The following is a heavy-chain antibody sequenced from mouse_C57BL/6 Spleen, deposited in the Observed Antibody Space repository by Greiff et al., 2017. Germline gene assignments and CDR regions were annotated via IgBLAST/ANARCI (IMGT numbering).Heavy chain of an antibody. CDR1: GFNIQDDY. V-gene: IGHV14-4*01. CDR2: IDPENGDT. J-gene: IGHJ3*01. Sequence: VQLQQSGAELVRPGASVKLSCTASGFNIQDDYMHWVKQRPEQGLEWLGWIDPENGDTEYASKFQGKATITADTSSNTAYLQLSSLTSEDTAVYYCTTPLYDGYSFAYWGQGTLVTVSA. D-gene: IGHD2-3*01. CDR3: TTPLYDGYSFAY.